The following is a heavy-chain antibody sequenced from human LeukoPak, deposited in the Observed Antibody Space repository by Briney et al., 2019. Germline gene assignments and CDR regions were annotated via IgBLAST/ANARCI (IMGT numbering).Heavy chain of an antibody. CDR3: ARDKVVVVPAASMGHNWFDP. D-gene: IGHD2-2*01. CDR1: GGSISSYY. CDR2: IHTSGST. J-gene: IGHJ5*02. V-gene: IGHV4-4*07. Sequence: SETLSLTCTVSGGSISSYYWSWIRQPAGKGLEWIGRIHTSGSTNYSPSLKSRVTMSVDTSKNQFSLKLSSVTAADTAVYYCARDKVVVVPAASMGHNWFDPWGQGTLVTVSS.